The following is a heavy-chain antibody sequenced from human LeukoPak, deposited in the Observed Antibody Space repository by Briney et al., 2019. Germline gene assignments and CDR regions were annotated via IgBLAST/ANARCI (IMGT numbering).Heavy chain of an antibody. CDR1: GYTFTSYG. J-gene: IGHJ6*04. Sequence: ASVKVSCKASGYTFTSYGISWVRQAPGQGLEWMGWISAYNGNTNYAQKLQGRVTMTTDTSTSTAYMELRSLRSDDTAVHYCARANYGDYPGGYYGMDVWGKGTTVTVSS. V-gene: IGHV1-18*04. CDR2: ISAYNGNT. D-gene: IGHD4-17*01. CDR3: ARANYGDYPGGYYGMDV.